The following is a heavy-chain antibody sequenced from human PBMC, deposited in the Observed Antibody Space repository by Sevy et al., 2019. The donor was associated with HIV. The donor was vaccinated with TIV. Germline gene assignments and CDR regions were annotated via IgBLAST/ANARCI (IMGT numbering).Heavy chain of an antibody. CDR2: IKLDGSDK. J-gene: IGHJ4*02. CDR1: GFTFSSYW. Sequence: GGSLRLSCAASGFTFSSYWMSWVRQTPGKGLEWVANIKLDGSDKYYVDSVKGRFTISRDNAKNSLYLQMNSLRAEDTAVDYCARGKGYGDYGTFDCWGQGTLVTVSS. V-gene: IGHV3-7*01. D-gene: IGHD4-17*01. CDR3: ARGKGYGDYGTFDC.